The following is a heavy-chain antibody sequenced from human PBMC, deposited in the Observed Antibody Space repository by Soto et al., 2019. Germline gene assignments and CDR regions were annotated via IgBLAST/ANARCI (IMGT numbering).Heavy chain of an antibody. D-gene: IGHD6-13*01. V-gene: IGHV4-30-4*01. J-gene: IGHJ4*02. Sequence: PSETLSLTCTVSGGSINSRDYFWSWIRQPPGKGLEWIGYIYHGGSTFYNPPLKSRVTMSVDTSKNQFSLKLSSVTSADTAVYYCARPGRFSRSWLHFDYWGQGSLVAVSS. CDR2: IYHGGST. CDR1: GGSINSRDYF. CDR3: ARPGRFSRSWLHFDY.